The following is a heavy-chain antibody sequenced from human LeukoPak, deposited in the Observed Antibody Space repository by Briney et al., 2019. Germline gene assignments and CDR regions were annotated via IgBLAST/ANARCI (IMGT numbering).Heavy chain of an antibody. V-gene: IGHV4-30-2*01. J-gene: IGHJ4*02. D-gene: IGHD3-3*01. CDR2: IYHSGST. CDR3: ARESNVGVVPLDY. Sequence: PSETLSLTCTVSGGSISSGGYYWSWIRQPPRKGLEWIGYIYHSGSTYYNPSLKSRVTISVDRSKNQFSLKLSSVTAADTAVYYCARESNVGVVPLDYWGQGTLVTVSS. CDR1: GGSISSGGYY.